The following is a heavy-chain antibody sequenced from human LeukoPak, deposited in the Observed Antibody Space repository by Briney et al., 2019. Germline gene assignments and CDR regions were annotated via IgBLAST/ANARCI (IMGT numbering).Heavy chain of an antibody. CDR3: ARGGTYSSSGDFDY. CDR2: IYSGGST. J-gene: IGHJ4*02. D-gene: IGHD6-6*01. CDR1: GFTVSSNY. V-gene: IGHV3-53*01. Sequence: GGSLRLSCAASGFTVSSNYMSWVRQAPGEGLEWVSVIYSGGSTYYADSVKGRFTISRDNSKNTLYLQMNSLRAEDTAVYYCARGGTYSSSGDFDYWGQGTLVTVSS.